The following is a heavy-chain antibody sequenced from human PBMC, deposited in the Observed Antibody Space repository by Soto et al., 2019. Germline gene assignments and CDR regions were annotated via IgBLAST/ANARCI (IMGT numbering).Heavy chain of an antibody. Sequence: QVQLQESGPGLVKPSQTLSLTCTVSGGSISSGDYYWSWIRQPPGKGMEWIGYIYYSWSTYYNPSLKSRVTISVDTSRNQSSLKLSSVTAADTAVSYCACNSYGYIGSDYWGQGTLCTVSS. CDR3: ACNSYGYIGSDY. D-gene: IGHD5-18*01. J-gene: IGHJ4*02. CDR2: IYYSWST. CDR1: GGSISSGDYY. V-gene: IGHV4-30-4*01.